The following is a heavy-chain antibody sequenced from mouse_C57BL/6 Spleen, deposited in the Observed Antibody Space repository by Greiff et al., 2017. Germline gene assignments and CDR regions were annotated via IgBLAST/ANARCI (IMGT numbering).Heavy chain of an antibody. CDR3: ARAGGSGYVGYFDY. CDR1: GYTFTSYW. J-gene: IGHJ2*01. Sequence: QVQLQQPGAELVRPGTSVKLSCKASGYTFTSYWMHWVKQRPGQGLEWIGVIDPSDSYTNYNQKFKGKATLTVDPSSSTAYMQLSSLTSEDSAVYYCARAGGSGYVGYFDYWGQGTTLTVSS. V-gene: IGHV1-59*01. CDR2: IDPSDSYT. D-gene: IGHD3-2*02.